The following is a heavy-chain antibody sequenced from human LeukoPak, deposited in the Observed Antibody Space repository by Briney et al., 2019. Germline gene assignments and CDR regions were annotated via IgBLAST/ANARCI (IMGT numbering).Heavy chain of an antibody. D-gene: IGHD2-2*01. CDR1: GGSFSGYY. J-gene: IGHJ3*02. CDR2: INHSGST. V-gene: IGHV4-34*01. Sequence: PSETLSLTCAVYGGSFSGYYWSWIRQPPGKGLEWIGEINHSGSTNYNPSLKSRVTISVDTSKNQFSLKLSSVTAADTAVYYCARVRLGKDIVVVAAARPRAFDIWGQGTMVTVSS. CDR3: ARVRLGKDIVVVAAARPRAFDI.